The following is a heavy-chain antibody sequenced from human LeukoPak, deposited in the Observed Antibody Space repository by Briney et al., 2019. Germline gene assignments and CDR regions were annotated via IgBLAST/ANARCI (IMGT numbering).Heavy chain of an antibody. CDR1: GFTVSSNY. J-gene: IGHJ4*02. D-gene: IGHD5-24*01. CDR2: IYSGGST. V-gene: IGHV3-66*01. Sequence: GGSLRLSCAASGFTVSSNYMSWVRQAPGKGLEWVSVIYSGGSTYYADSVKGRFTISRDNSKNTLYLQMNSLRAEDTAVYYCARGRRDGYNYYFDYWGQGTLVTVSS. CDR3: ARGRRDGYNYYFDY.